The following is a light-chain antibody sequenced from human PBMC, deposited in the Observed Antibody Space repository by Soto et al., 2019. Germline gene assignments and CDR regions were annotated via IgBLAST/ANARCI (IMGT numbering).Light chain of an antibody. V-gene: IGKV1-39*01. Sequence: DIQMTQSPSSLSASVGDRVAITCRASQNIRNYLNWYQQKPGKAPKVLIYGAASLQSGVPSRFSGSGSGTNFTLTINSLQPEDYATYYCQQNYNIQAHTFGGGTKVEIK. CDR3: QQNYNIQAHT. J-gene: IGKJ4*01. CDR1: QNIRNY. CDR2: GAA.